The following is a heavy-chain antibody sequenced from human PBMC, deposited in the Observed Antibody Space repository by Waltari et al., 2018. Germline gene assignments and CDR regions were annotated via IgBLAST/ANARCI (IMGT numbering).Heavy chain of an antibody. V-gene: IGHV3-23*01. Sequence: EVQLLESGGGLVQPGGSLRVSCAASGVTFSSYAMIWVRQAPGKGLEWVPAVSGSGGSTYYADSVKGRFTISRDNSKNTLYLQMNSLRAEDTAVYYCAKDGNSGRYSPPRSYFDYWGQGTLVTVSS. CDR1: GVTFSSYA. CDR2: VSGSGGST. CDR3: AKDGNSGRYSPPRSYFDY. J-gene: IGHJ4*02. D-gene: IGHD1-26*01.